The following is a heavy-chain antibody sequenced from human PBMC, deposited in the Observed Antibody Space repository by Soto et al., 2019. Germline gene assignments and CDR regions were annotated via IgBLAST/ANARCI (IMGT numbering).Heavy chain of an antibody. CDR1: RFTFSNYR. CDR2: ISSSSSTI. J-gene: IGHJ4*02. V-gene: IGHV3-48*01. Sequence: GGPLRLSCSASRFTFSNYRMNWVRQAPGKGLEWVSYISSSSSTIYYADSVKGRFTISRDNAKNSLYPQMNSLRAEDTAVYYCARDLFDYWGQGTLVTVSS. CDR3: ARDLFDY.